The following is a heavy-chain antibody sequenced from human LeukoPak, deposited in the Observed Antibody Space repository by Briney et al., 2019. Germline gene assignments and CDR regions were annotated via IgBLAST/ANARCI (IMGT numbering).Heavy chain of an antibody. CDR1: GGSISSGGYY. V-gene: IGHV4-31*03. CDR3: AREGLAHLGPYFDY. Sequence: PSETLSLTCTVSGGSISSGGYYWSWIRQHPGKGLEWIGYTYYSGSTYYNPSLKSRVTISVDTSKNQFSLKLSSVTAADTAVYYCAREGLAHLGPYFDYWGQGTLVTVSS. J-gene: IGHJ4*02. D-gene: IGHD3-3*02. CDR2: TYYSGST.